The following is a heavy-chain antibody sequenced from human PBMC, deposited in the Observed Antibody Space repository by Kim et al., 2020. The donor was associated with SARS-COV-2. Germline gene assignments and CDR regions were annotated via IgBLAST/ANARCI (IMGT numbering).Heavy chain of an antibody. V-gene: IGHV3-74*01. Sequence: GGSLRLSCAASGFTFSSYWMHWVRQAPGKGLVWVSRINSDGSSTTYADSVKGRFTISRDNAKNTLYLQMNSLRAEDTAVYYCARGSSGSYPRAFDVWGQGTMGTVSS. D-gene: IGHD1-26*01. CDR1: GFTFSSYW. J-gene: IGHJ3*01. CDR2: INSDGSST. CDR3: ARGSSGSYPRAFDV.